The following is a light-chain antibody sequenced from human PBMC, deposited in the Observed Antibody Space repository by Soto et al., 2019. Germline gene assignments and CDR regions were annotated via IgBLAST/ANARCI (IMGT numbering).Light chain of an antibody. Sequence: EIVLTQSPGTLSLSPCERATLSCRACQSISSSNLAWYQQKPGRAPRLLLYGASNRAAGIPDRFSGSGSGTDFTLTISRLEPEDFVMYYCHQYGRSPDWDRWTFGQGTKVEVK. CDR1: QSISSSN. J-gene: IGKJ1*01. V-gene: IGKV3-20*01. CDR3: HQYGRSPDWDRWT. CDR2: GAS.